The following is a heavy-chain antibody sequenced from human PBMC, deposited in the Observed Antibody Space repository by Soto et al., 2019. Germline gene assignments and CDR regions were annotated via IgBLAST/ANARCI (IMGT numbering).Heavy chain of an antibody. J-gene: IGHJ4*02. CDR3: ARGDYYGWTG. CDR1: GGTFSTYS. CDR2: VITILGTA. D-gene: IGHD3-10*01. Sequence: QVQLVQSGAEVKKPGSSVKVSCKASGGTFSTYSISWVRQAPGQGLEWMGKVITILGTADYAQNFQGRVTITADKSTSTAYMEMNSLSSEDTAVYYCARGDYYGWTGWGQGTLVTVSS. V-gene: IGHV1-69*08.